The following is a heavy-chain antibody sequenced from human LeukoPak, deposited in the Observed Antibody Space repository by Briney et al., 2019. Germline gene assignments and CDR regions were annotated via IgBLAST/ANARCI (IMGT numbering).Heavy chain of an antibody. J-gene: IGHJ4*02. V-gene: IGHV3-23*01. D-gene: IGHD3-16*01. CDR3: ARASWVSSTDAVR. Sequence: GGSLRLSCAASGFTFSSYAMSWVRQAPGKGLEWVSAISGSGGSTYYADSVRGRFTLSSDSSRNTVYLQLNNLRVEDTAIYYCARASWVSSTDAVRWGQGTLVTVSS. CDR1: GFTFSSYA. CDR2: ISGSGGST.